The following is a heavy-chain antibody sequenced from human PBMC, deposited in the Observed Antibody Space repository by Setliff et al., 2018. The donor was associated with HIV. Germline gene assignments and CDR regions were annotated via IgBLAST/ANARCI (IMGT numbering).Heavy chain of an antibody. J-gene: IGHJ4*02. CDR1: GYTFTSYD. V-gene: IGHV1-8*03. D-gene: IGHD6-19*01. Sequence: GASVKVSCKASGYTFTSYDINWVRQASGQGLEWMGWMNPNSGNIGYAQNFQGRLTITRNTSICTAYMELSSLRSEDTAVYYCARGDPVAADYWGQGTLVTVSS. CDR2: MNPNSGNI. CDR3: ARGDPVAADY.